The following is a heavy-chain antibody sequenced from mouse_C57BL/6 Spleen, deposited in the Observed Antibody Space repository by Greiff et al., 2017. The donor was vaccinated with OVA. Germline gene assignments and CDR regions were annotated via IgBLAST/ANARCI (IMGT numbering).Heavy chain of an antibody. V-gene: IGHV1-85*01. CDR2: IYPRDGST. J-gene: IGHJ1*03. CDR3: ARDYGSSYLWYFDV. D-gene: IGHD1-1*01. CDR1: GYTFTSYD. Sequence: VQLQESGPELVKPGASVKLSCKASGYTFTSYDINWVKQRPGQGLEWIGWIYPRDGSTKYNEKLKGKATLTVDTSSSTAYRELHSLTSVDSAVYFCARDYGSSYLWYFDVWGTGTTVTVSS.